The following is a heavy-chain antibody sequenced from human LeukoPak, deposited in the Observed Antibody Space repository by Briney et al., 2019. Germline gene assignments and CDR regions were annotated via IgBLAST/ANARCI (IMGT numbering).Heavy chain of an antibody. D-gene: IGHD1-14*01. Sequence: PGGSLRLSCAASGFTFSSYAMSWVRQAPGKGLEWVSVISGSGGSTYYADSVRGRFTISRDNSKNTLYLQMNSLRAEDTALYYCAKTSARTEEVVYWGQGTLVTVSS. V-gene: IGHV3-23*01. CDR1: GFTFSSYA. CDR2: ISGSGGST. J-gene: IGHJ4*02. CDR3: AKTSARTEEVVY.